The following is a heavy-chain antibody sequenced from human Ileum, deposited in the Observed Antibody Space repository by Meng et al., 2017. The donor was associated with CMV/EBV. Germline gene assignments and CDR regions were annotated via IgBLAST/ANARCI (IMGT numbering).Heavy chain of an antibody. V-gene: IGHV1-8*03. D-gene: IGHD2-2*01. CDR3: ERGYRGRYCSSTSRRPYFCGFDP. J-gene: IGHJ5*02. CDR1: LYTFTRYY. Sequence: SVTVSCKASLYTFTRYYINWVRQATGQGIEGMGWMKPNSGNTGYAQKLQGRVTITRNTSISTAYMELSSLRSEHTAVYYCERGYRGRYCSSTSRRPYFCGFDPWGQGTRVTVSS. CDR2: MKPNSGNT.